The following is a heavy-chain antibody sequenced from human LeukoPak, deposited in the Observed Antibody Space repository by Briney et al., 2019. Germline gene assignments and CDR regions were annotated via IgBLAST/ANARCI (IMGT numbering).Heavy chain of an antibody. CDR2: IWTDAINK. V-gene: IGHV3-33*06. Sequence: PGGSLRLSCAASGFTFRNYGMHWVRQVPGKGLEWLAVIWTDAINKYYANSVKGRFTTSRDNSKNTLFLQMNDLRAEDTAVYYCVKERAPFDAFDIWGQGTVVSVSS. CDR1: GFTFRNYG. J-gene: IGHJ3*02. CDR3: VKERAPFDAFDI.